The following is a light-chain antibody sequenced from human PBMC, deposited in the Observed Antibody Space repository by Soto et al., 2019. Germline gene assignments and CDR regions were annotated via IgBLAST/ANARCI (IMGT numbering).Light chain of an antibody. V-gene: IGKV3-11*01. CDR2: GAS. CDR3: QLRSNWPPVT. J-gene: IGKJ5*01. Sequence: EIVLTQSPATLSLSPGERATLSCRASQRVSGYLAWYQQKPGQSPRLLIFGASNRATGIPARFSGSGSGTDFSLTISSLEPEDFAVYFCQLRSNWPPVTFGQGTRLEIK. CDR1: QRVSGY.